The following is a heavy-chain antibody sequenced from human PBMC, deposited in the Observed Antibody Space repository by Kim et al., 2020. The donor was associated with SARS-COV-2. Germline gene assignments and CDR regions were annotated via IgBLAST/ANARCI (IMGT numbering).Heavy chain of an antibody. V-gene: IGHV5-10-1*01. Sequence: GESLKISCKGSGYSFTSYWINWVRQMPGKGLEWMGRIDPSDSYTNYSPSFQGHVTISADKTISTAYLQWNSLKASDTAMYYCANTPGIAAAELGNWFDPWGEGTLVTVSS. J-gene: IGHJ5*02. CDR3: ANTPGIAAAELGNWFDP. CDR2: IDPSDSYT. CDR1: GYSFTSYW. D-gene: IGHD6-13*01.